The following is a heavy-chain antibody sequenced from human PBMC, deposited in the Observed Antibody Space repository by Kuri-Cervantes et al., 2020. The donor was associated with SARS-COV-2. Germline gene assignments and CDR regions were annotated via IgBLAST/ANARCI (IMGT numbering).Heavy chain of an antibody. J-gene: IGHJ4*02. CDR2: ISSSLSYI. Sequence: GESLKISCAASGFTFSSYSMNWVRQAPGKGLEWVSSISSSLSYIYYADSVKVRFTISRDNAKNSLYLHMNSLRAEDTAVYYCARDSISAAGTGGGPVDYWGQETLVTVSS. CDR1: GFTFSSYS. D-gene: IGHD6-13*01. CDR3: ARDSISAAGTGGGPVDY. V-gene: IGHV3-21*01.